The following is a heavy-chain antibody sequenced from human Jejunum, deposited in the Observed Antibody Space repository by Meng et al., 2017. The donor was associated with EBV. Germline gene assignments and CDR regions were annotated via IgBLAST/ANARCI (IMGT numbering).Heavy chain of an antibody. Sequence: QVQLVQSEAEVKKPXXSGKVSCKAVNNTFSNYGISWVRQAPGQGLEWMGWSSSYNGDTTYAPKFQGRVTLTIDTSASTAYMELRSLRSDDTAVYFCARERGFGLRTDYWGQGTLVTVSS. CDR2: SSSYNGDT. CDR1: NNTFSNYG. D-gene: IGHD3/OR15-3a*01. CDR3: ARERGFGLRTDY. J-gene: IGHJ4*02. V-gene: IGHV1-18*01.